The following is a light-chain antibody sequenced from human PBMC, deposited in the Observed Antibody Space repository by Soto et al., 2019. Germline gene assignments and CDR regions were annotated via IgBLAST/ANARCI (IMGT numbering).Light chain of an antibody. V-gene: IGKV3-15*01. Sequence: DIVMTQSPATLSVSPGERATLSCRASLTVSNNLAWYQQKPGQAPRLLIYYASTRATGIPDRFSGSGSVKDFTLTISSVQSEDVAVYYCQRYNNWPPGATFGPGTRVDIK. CDR2: YAS. CDR3: QRYNNWPPGAT. CDR1: LTVSNN. J-gene: IGKJ3*01.